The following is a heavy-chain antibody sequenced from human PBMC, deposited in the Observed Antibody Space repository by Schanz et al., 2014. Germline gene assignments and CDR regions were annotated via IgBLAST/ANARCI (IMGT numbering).Heavy chain of an antibody. Sequence: EVQLVESGGGLVQPGRSLRLSCVASGFTFSSYAMSWVRQASGKGLEWVSAISGSGASTYYADSVKGRFTISRDNSKNTLYLQMNSLRVEDTAVYYCAMGGYQLHHWGQGTLVTVSS. CDR1: GFTFSSYA. J-gene: IGHJ4*02. V-gene: IGHV3-23*04. CDR3: AMGGYQLHH. CDR2: ISGSGAST. D-gene: IGHD1-7*01.